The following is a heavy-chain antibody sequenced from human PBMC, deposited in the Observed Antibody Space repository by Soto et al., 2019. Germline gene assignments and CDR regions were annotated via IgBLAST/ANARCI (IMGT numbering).Heavy chain of an antibody. CDR3: AYYYDSSGYHFDY. CDR2: MNPNSGNT. Sequence: ASVKVSCKASGYTFTSYDINWVRQATGQGLEWMGWMNPNSGNTGYAQKFQGRVTMTEDTSTDTAYMELSSLRSEDTAVYYCAYYYDSSGYHFDYWGQGTLVTVSS. D-gene: IGHD3-22*01. CDR1: GYTFTSYD. J-gene: IGHJ4*02. V-gene: IGHV1-8*01.